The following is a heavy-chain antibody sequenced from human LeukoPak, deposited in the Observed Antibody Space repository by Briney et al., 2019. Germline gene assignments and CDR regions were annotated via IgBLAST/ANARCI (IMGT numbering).Heavy chain of an antibody. J-gene: IGHJ6*03. Sequence: PGGSLRLSCAASRFTFTNYAMNWVRQAPGRGLEWVSSISSNSDYIYYTDSVKGRFTISRDNAKNSVYLEMNSLRAEDTAVYYCARDPYSGGYGSYYYYYMDVWGKGTTVTISS. CDR3: ARDPYSGGYGSYYYYYMDV. V-gene: IGHV3-21*01. CDR2: ISSNSDYI. D-gene: IGHD1-26*01. CDR1: RFTFTNYA.